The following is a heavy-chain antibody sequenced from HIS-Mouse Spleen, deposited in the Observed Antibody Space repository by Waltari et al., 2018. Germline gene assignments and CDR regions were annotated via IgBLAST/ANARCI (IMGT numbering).Heavy chain of an antibody. CDR2: IYYSGST. V-gene: IGHV4-39*07. CDR3: AREIPYSSSWYDWYFDL. J-gene: IGHJ2*01. D-gene: IGHD6-13*01. Sequence: QLQLQESGPGLVKPSETLSLTCTVSGGSISSSGYYWGWIRLPPGKGLEWIGSIYYSGSTYYNPSLKSRVTISVDTSKNQFSLKLSSVTAADTAVYYCAREIPYSSSWYDWYFDLWGRGTLVTVSS. CDR1: GGSISSSGYY.